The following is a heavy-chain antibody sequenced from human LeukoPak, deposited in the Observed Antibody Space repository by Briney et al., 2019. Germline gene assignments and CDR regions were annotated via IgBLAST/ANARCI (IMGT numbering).Heavy chain of an antibody. D-gene: IGHD4-17*01. CDR3: ARLDYGDRDY. CDR2: IYYSGST. CDR1: GGSISSGSYY. J-gene: IGHJ4*02. V-gene: IGHV4-39*01. Sequence: KPSDTLSLTCTVSGGSISSGSYYWGWIRQPPGKGLEWIGSIYYSGSTYYNPSLKSRVTISVDTSKNQLSLKLSSVTATDTAVYYCARLDYGDRDYWGQGTLVTVSS.